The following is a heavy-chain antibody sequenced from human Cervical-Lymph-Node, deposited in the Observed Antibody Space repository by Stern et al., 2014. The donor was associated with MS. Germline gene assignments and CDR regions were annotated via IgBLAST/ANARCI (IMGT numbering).Heavy chain of an antibody. CDR3: VRDQGGIAAS. CDR2: ISRLFGTT. Sequence: VQLVESGAEVKQPGSSMKVSCKASGGTFSSIEISWVRQAPGQGLEWLGGISRLFGTTNYAQQVQGRVTIVADESTNTVNMELSRLRSEDTAVYYCVRDQGGIAASWGQGTLVTVSS. J-gene: IGHJ4*02. D-gene: IGHD6-13*01. V-gene: IGHV1-69*01. CDR1: GGTFSSIE.